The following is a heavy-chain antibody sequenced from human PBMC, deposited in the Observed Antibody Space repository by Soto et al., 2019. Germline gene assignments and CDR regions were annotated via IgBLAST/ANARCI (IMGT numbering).Heavy chain of an antibody. CDR3: ARVNDILTGDYYYGMDV. Sequence: SETLSLTCTFSCGSIISYDWSWIRQPAGKGLEWIGRIYTSGSTNYNPSLESRVTMSVDTYKNQFSLKLSSVTAADTAVYYCARVNDILTGDYYYGMDVWGQGTMVTVSS. J-gene: IGHJ6*02. CDR2: IYTSGST. D-gene: IGHD3-9*01. V-gene: IGHV4-4*07. CDR1: CGSIISYD.